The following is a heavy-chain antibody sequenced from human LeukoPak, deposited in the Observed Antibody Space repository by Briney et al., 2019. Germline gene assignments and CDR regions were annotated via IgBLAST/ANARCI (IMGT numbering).Heavy chain of an antibody. CDR1: GGSISSSSYY. CDR3: ATLLGATTTEFDY. CDR2: IYYSGST. J-gene: IGHJ4*02. Sequence: PSETLSLTCTVSGGSISSSSYYWGWIRQPPGKGLEWIGSIYYSGSTYYNPSLKSRVTISVDTSKNQFSLKLSSVTAADTAVYYCATLLGATTTEFDYWGQGTLVTVSS. V-gene: IGHV4-39*01. D-gene: IGHD1-26*01.